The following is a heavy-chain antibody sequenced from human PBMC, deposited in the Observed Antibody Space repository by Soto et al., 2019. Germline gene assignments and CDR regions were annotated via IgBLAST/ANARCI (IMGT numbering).Heavy chain of an antibody. D-gene: IGHD5-18*01. J-gene: IGHJ6*02. V-gene: IGHV1-8*02. CDR3: TRWLGYSAGSDV. Sequence: QVQLVQSGAAVKRPGASVTVSCKASGYSFTNDDISWVRRATGQGREWMGWMSPKTGNTGFAQKFQGRVTMTRNTSITTAYMELTSLRSADTAVYYCTRWLGYSAGSDVWGQGTTVTVSS. CDR2: MSPKTGNT. CDR1: GYSFTNDD.